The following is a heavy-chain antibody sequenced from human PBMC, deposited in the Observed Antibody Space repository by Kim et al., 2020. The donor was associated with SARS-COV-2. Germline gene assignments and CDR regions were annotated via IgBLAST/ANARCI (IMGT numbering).Heavy chain of an antibody. V-gene: IGHV7-4-1*02. J-gene: IGHJ3*02. CDR3: ARDRDVLRYLWDAFDI. CDR2: INTNTGNP. Sequence: ASVKVSCKASGYTFTSYAMNWVRQAPGQGLEWMGWINTNTGNPTYAQGFTGRFVFSLDTSVSTAYLQISSLKAEDTAVYYCARDRDVLRYLWDAFDIWGQGTMVTVSS. CDR1: GYTFTSYA. D-gene: IGHD3-9*01.